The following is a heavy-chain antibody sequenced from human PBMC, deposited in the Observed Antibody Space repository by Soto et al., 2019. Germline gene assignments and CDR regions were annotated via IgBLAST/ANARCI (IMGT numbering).Heavy chain of an antibody. D-gene: IGHD3-10*01. V-gene: IGHV1-3*01. J-gene: IGHJ6*02. CDR1: GYTFTSYA. CDR3: ARPVLYGSGSYYNGHYGMDV. Sequence: GASVKVSCKASGYTFTSYAMHWVRQAPGQRLEWMGWINAGNGNTKYSQKFQGRVTITRDTSASTAYMELSSLRSEDTAVYYCARPVLYGSGSYYNGHYGMDVWGQGTTVTVSS. CDR2: INAGNGNT.